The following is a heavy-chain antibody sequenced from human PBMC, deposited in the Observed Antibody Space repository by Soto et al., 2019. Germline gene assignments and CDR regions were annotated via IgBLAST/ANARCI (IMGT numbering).Heavy chain of an antibody. CDR1: GGSLSNYG. CDR3: ARVDSTKIVGTIYHGIDV. CDR2: IISVFGTT. D-gene: IGHD3-22*01. Sequence: QVQLVQSGAEVKKPGSSVKVSCKASGGSLSNYGISWVRQAPGQGLEWMGGIISVFGTTNYAQKFQDRVTITADETTTAVKMEVSSLTAEDTAVYYGARVDSTKIVGTIYHGIDVWGQGTTVTVSS. V-gene: IGHV1-69*12. J-gene: IGHJ6*02.